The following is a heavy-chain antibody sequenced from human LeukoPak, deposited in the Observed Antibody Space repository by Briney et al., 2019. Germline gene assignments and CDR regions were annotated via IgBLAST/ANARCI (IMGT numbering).Heavy chain of an antibody. Sequence: PGGSLRLSCAASGFTFTSYAMSWVRQAPGKGLEWVSAISGSGDNTYYADSVKGRFTISRDDSKNTLYLQMNSLRAEDTAVYYCASFSYYDFWSGYYTTYYYYYMDVWGKGTTVTVSS. CDR2: ISGSGDNT. D-gene: IGHD3-3*01. CDR3: ASFSYYDFWSGYYTTYYYYYMDV. J-gene: IGHJ6*03. CDR1: GFTFTSYA. V-gene: IGHV3-23*01.